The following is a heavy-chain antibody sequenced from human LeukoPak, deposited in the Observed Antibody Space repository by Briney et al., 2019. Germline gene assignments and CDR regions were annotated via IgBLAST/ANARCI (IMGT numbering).Heavy chain of an antibody. CDR1: GGSFSGYY. D-gene: IGHD3-3*01. CDR3: ASVYYDFWGGYSGPDY. J-gene: IGHJ4*02. V-gene: IGHV4-34*01. CDR2: INHSGST. Sequence: PSETLSLTCAVYGGSFSGYYWSWIRQPPGKGLEWIGEINHSGSTNYNPSLKSRVTISVDTSKNQFSLKLSSVTAADTAVYYCASVYYDFWGGYSGPDYWGQGTLVTVSS.